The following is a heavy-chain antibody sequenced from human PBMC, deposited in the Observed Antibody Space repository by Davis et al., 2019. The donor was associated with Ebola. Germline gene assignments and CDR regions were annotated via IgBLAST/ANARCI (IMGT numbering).Heavy chain of an antibody. CDR3: ARDVTVTGYFDY. V-gene: IGHV4-38-2*02. J-gene: IGHJ4*02. Sequence: SETLSLTCTVSGYSISSGYYWGWIRQPPGKGLEWIGSIYHSGSTYYNTSLKSRLIISVDTSNNQFSLKLTSVTAADTGVYYCARDVTVTGYFDYWGQGSLVTVSS. CDR2: IYHSGST. CDR1: GYSISSGYY. D-gene: IGHD4-17*01.